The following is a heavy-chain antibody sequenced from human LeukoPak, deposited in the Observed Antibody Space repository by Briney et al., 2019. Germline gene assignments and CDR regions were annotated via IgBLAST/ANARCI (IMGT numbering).Heavy chain of an antibody. Sequence: HWASVKVSCKASGYTFTSYGISWVRQAPGQGLEWMGWINTKSGRTSSARKFQGRVTMTRDPSITTVYMDMAWLTSDDTAIYFCARADFIDAGPYLIGPWGQGTLVTVSS. V-gene: IGHV1-2*02. CDR1: GYTFTSYG. CDR2: INTKSGRT. CDR3: ARADFIDAGPYLIGP. D-gene: IGHD3-3*01. J-gene: IGHJ5*02.